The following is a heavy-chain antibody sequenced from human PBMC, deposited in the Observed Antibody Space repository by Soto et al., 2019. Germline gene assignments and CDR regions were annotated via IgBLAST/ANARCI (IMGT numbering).Heavy chain of an antibody. CDR3: ARGAADTAMVDS. D-gene: IGHD5-18*01. CDR2: IFYSGST. Sequence: PSETLSLTCTVSGGSIRSYYWTWIRQPPGKGLEWLGYIFYSGSTFYNPSLKSRVTISIHTSKSQFPLQLTSVTAADTAVYYCARGAADTAMVDSWGQGTLVTVSS. J-gene: IGHJ4*02. CDR1: GGSIRSYY. V-gene: IGHV4-59*01.